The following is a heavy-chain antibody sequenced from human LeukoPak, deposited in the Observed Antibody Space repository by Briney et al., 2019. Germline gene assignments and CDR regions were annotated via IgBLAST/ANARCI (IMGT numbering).Heavy chain of an antibody. Sequence: SQTLSLTCTVSGGSISSGSYYWSWIRQPAGKGLEWIGRIYTSGSTNYNPSLQSRVTISVDTSKNQFSLKLSSVTAADTAVYYCARDRDAFDIWGQRTMVTVSS. CDR3: ARDRDAFDI. CDR1: GGSISSGSYY. J-gene: IGHJ3*02. V-gene: IGHV4-61*02. CDR2: IYTSGST.